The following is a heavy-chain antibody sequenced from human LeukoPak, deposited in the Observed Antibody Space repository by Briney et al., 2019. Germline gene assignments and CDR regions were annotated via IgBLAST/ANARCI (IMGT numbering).Heavy chain of an antibody. V-gene: IGHV3-30*02. D-gene: IGHD5-18*01. CDR1: GFTFSSYG. Sequence: GGSLRLSCAASGFTFSSYGMHWVRQAPGKGLEWVAFIRYDGSNKYYADSVKGRFTISRDNAKNSLYLQMNSLRAEDTAVYYCARDLELWLNYWGQGTLVTVSS. J-gene: IGHJ4*02. CDR2: IRYDGSNK. CDR3: ARDLELWLNY.